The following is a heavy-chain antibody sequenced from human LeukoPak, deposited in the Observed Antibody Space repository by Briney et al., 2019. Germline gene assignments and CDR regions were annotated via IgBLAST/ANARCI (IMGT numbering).Heavy chain of an antibody. CDR2: IIPIFGTA. V-gene: IGHV1-69*13. J-gene: IGHJ4*02. D-gene: IGHD5-18*01. CDR1: GGTFCSYA. CDR3: ASNPDVDTAIGY. Sequence: GASVKVSCKASGGTFCSYAISWVRQAPGQGLEWMGGIIPIFGTANYAQKFQGRVTITADESTSTACMELSSLRSEDTAVYYCASNPDVDTAIGYWGQGTLVTVSS.